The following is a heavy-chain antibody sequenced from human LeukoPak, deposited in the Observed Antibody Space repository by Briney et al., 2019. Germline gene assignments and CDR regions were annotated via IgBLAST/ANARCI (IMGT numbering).Heavy chain of an antibody. Sequence: ASETLSLTCNVSGYSSSSGYYWGWIRQSPGKGLEWIGTVYHTGTTYYSPSLKSRLAISLDTSTNRFSLKLTSVTATDTAVYYCASAHYEATGLGYYFKFWGQGTLVSVSS. CDR3: ASAHYEATGLGYYFKF. D-gene: IGHD2-8*02. CDR1: GYSSSSGYY. J-gene: IGHJ4*02. CDR2: VYHTGTT. V-gene: IGHV4-38-2*02.